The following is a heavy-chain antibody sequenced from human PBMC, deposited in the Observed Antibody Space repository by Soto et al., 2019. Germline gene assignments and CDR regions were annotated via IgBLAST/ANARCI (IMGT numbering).Heavy chain of an antibody. D-gene: IGHD2-15*01. CDR1: GISVSTSDYY. Sequence: SETLSLTCTVSGISVSTSDYYWGWVRQPPGKGLDWIGNIYYSGSTFYNPSLRSRVTISVDTSKNQFSLKLNSVTAADTAVYFCAGFVVPASRNSDFDYWGQGTQVTSPQ. J-gene: IGHJ4*02. V-gene: IGHV4-39*01. CDR3: AGFVVPASRNSDFDY. CDR2: IYYSGST.